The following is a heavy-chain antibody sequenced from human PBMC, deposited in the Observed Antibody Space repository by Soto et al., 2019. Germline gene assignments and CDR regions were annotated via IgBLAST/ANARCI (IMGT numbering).Heavy chain of an antibody. V-gene: IGHV1-3*01. CDR1: GYKFNTYV. CDR2: INADKGNT. J-gene: IGHJ6*02. Sequence: ASVKVSCKASGYKFNTYVIHWVRQAPGQRPEWMGWINADKGNTKYAQKFQDRVTITRDTSASTAYMELTSLRSEGTAVYYCTYDMDVWGHGTTVTVSS. CDR3: TYDMDV.